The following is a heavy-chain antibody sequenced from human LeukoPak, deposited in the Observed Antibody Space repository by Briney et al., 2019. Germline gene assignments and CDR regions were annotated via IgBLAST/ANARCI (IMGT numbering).Heavy chain of an antibody. CDR1: GGSFSGYY. CDR2: INHSGST. J-gene: IGHJ5*02. V-gene: IGHV4-34*01. CDR3: ARNQKRKQRPSSSSNWFDP. D-gene: IGHD6-13*01. Sequence: PSETLSLTCAVYGGSFSGYYWSWIRQPPGKGLEWIGEINHSGSTNYNPSLKSRVTISVDTSKNQLSLKLSSVTAADTAVYYCARNQKRKQRPSSSSNWFDPWGQGTLVTVSS.